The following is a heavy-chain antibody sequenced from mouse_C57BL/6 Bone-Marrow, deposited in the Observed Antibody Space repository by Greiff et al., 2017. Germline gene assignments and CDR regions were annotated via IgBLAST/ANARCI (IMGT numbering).Heavy chain of an antibody. CDR2: IYPGSGST. V-gene: IGHV1-55*01. D-gene: IGHD1-1*01. CDR3: SGRSYYVSSRPFDY. Sequence: QVQLQQPGAELVKPGASVKMSCTASGYTFTSYWITWVQQSPGQGLEWIGDIYPGSGSTNYNEKVKSKATLTVDTSSSTAYMQLSSLTSEDSAVYYCSGRSYYVSSRPFDYWGQGTTLTVAS. CDR1: GYTFTSYW. J-gene: IGHJ2*01.